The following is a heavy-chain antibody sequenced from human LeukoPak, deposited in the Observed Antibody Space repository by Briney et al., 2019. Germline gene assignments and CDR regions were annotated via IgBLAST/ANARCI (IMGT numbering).Heavy chain of an antibody. V-gene: IGHV3-7*01. CDR1: GFTFSDHW. Sequence: GGSLRLSCAASGFTFSDHWMTWVRQAPGKRLEWVANIKEDGSGKYYADSVKGRFTISRDNAKNSLYLQMNSLSAEDTAVYYCARDVAGDWNFDYWGQGTLVTVSS. D-gene: IGHD6-19*01. CDR3: ARDVAGDWNFDY. CDR2: IKEDGSGK. J-gene: IGHJ4*02.